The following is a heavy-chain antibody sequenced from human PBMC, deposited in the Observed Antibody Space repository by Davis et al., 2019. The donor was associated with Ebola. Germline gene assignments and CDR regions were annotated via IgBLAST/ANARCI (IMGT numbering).Heavy chain of an antibody. V-gene: IGHV1-18*01. CDR2: ITTYNGKT. J-gene: IGHJ5*01. CDR3: ARQSTIFGVVIDLSFDS. D-gene: IGHD3-3*01. CDR1: GYTFTDYV. Sequence: AASVKVSCKASGYTFTDYVINWVRQAPGQGLEWMGRITTYNGKTTYAQKLQGRVTMTTDTSTSTAFMELRSLRSDDTAVYYCARQSTIFGVVIDLSFDSWGQGTLVTVSS.